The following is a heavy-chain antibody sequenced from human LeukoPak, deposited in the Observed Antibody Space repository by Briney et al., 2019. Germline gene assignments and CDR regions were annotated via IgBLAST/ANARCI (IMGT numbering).Heavy chain of an antibody. V-gene: IGHV3-53*01. CDR2: IYTGGST. D-gene: IGHD3-3*01. CDR1: GFAVSTNF. CDR3: ARVHDFWSGSRRDDALDI. Sequence: GGSLRLCCAVSGFAVSTNFMSCVRQAPGKGLECVSLIYTGGSTYSADSVKGRFTISRDNSKNTLYLQMNSVRAEDTAVYYCARVHDFWSGSRRDDALDIWGQGTLVTVSS. J-gene: IGHJ3*02.